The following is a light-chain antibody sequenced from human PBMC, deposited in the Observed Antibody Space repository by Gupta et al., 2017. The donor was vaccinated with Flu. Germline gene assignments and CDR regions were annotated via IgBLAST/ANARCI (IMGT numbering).Light chain of an antibody. Sequence: DIQTTQSPSTLSASVGDSVTITCRASQTITNWLAWYQQKPGKAPKLLLYAASTLESGVPSRFSGSGSGTEFTLTITSLHPDDFATYYCQQYNSFSHTFGQGTKLEIK. CDR3: QQYNSFSHT. CDR1: QTITNW. J-gene: IGKJ2*01. CDR2: AAS. V-gene: IGKV1-5*03.